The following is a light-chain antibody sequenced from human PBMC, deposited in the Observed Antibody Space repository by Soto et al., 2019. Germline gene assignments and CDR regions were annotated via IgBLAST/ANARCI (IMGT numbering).Light chain of an antibody. CDR3: ETWDSNTHTV. CDR2: LEGSGSY. J-gene: IGLJ3*02. CDR1: RGHSSYI. V-gene: IGLV4-60*02. Sequence: QAVVTQSSSASASLGSSVKLTCTRSRGHSSYIIAWHQQQPGKAPRYLMKLEGSGSYNKGSGVPDRFSGSSSGADRYLTISNLQFEDEADYYCETWDSNTHTVFGGGTKLTVL.